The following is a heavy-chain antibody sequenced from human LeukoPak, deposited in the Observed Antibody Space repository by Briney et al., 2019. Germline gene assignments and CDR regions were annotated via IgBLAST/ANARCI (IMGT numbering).Heavy chain of an antibody. CDR1: GGPFSGYY. V-gene: IGHV4-34*01. J-gene: IGHJ4*02. CDR3: ARRCSTSCYFSDY. Sequence: SETLSLTCAVYGGPFSGYYWSWIRQPPGKGLEWIGEINHSGSTNYNPSLKSRVTISVDTSKNQFSLKLSSVTAADTAVYYCARRCSTSCYFSDYWGQGTLVTVSS. CDR2: INHSGST. D-gene: IGHD2-2*01.